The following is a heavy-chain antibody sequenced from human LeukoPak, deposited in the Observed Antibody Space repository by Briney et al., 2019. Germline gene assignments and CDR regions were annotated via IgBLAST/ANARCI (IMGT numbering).Heavy chain of an antibody. CDR2: LGRSGGSK. CDR3: AKGEMATST. D-gene: IGHD5-24*01. V-gene: IGHV3-23*01. Sequence: PGGSLRLSCVASGFNFDIFAMSWVRQFPGGGLERVSSLGRSGGSKNHADPVKGRFTISRDNSKNTLFLQMNSLRAEDSATYYCAKGEMATSTWGQGTLVTVSS. J-gene: IGHJ4*02. CDR1: GFNFDIFA.